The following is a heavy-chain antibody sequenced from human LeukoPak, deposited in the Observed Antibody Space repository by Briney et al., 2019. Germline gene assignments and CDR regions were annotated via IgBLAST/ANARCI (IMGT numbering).Heavy chain of an antibody. Sequence: ASVKVSCKASGYTFTSYYMHWVRQAPGQGLEWMGIINPSGGSTSYAQKFQGRVTITTDESTSTAYMELSSLRSEDTAVYYCARDKGQASDAFDIWGQGTMVTVSS. D-gene: IGHD2-2*01. CDR3: ARDKGQASDAFDI. V-gene: IGHV1-46*01. CDR2: INPSGGST. J-gene: IGHJ3*02. CDR1: GYTFTSYY.